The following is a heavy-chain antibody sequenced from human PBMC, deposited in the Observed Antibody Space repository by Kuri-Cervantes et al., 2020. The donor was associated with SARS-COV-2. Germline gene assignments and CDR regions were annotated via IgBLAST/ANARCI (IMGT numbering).Heavy chain of an antibody. CDR3: AKESSKSFLGSSSWYYFDY. D-gene: IGHD6-13*01. CDR2: ISGSGGST. CDR1: GFTFSSYA. J-gene: IGHJ4*02. Sequence: GGSLRLSCSTSGFTFSSYAMSWVRQAPGKGLEWVSAISGSGGSTYYADSVKGRFTISRDNSKNTLYLQMNSLRAEDTAVYYCAKESSKSFLGSSSWYYFDYWGQGTLVTVSS. V-gene: IGHV3-23*01.